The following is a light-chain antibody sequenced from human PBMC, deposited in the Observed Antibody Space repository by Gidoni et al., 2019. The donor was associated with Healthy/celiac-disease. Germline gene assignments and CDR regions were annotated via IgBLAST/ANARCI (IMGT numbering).Light chain of an antibody. V-gene: IGKV3-20*01. CDR2: GAS. CDR1: QSVSSSY. CDR3: QQYGSSPYT. Sequence: EIVLTQSPGTLSLSPGERATLSCRASQSVSSSYLAWYQHEPGQAPRLLIYGASSRATGIPDRFSGSGSGTDFTLTISSLEPEDFAVYYCQQYGSSPYTFGQGTKLEIK. J-gene: IGKJ2*01.